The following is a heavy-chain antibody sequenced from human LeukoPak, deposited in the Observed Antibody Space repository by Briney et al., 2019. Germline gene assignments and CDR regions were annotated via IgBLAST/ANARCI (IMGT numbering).Heavy chain of an antibody. Sequence: PGGSLRLSCAASGFTFSSYGMHWVRQAPGKGLEWVAVIPYDGSNKYYADSVKGRFTISRDNSKNTLYLQMNNLRAEDTAVYYCAKDPRYSSSDPFDYWGQGTLVTVSS. V-gene: IGHV3-30*18. CDR1: GFTFSSYG. CDR3: AKDPRYSSSDPFDY. J-gene: IGHJ4*02. CDR2: IPYDGSNK. D-gene: IGHD6-6*01.